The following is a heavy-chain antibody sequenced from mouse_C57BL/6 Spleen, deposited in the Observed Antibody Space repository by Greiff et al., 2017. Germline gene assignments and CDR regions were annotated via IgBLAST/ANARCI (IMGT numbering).Heavy chain of an antibody. J-gene: IGHJ2*01. V-gene: IGHV1-22*01. Sequence: VQLQQSGPELVKPGASVKMSCKASGYTFTDYNMHWVKQSHGKSLEWIGYINPNNGGTSYNQKFKGKATLTVNKSSSTAYMELRSLTSEDSAGYYCARNYYGSSYFDYWGQGTTLTVSS. CDR3: ARNYYGSSYFDY. CDR2: INPNNGGT. CDR1: GYTFTDYN. D-gene: IGHD1-1*01.